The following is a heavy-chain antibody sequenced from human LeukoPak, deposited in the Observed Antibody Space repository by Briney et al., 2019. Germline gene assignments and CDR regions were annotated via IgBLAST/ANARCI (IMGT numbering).Heavy chain of an antibody. CDR2: ISGSGGST. J-gene: IGHJ4*02. D-gene: IGHD3-10*01. V-gene: IGHV3-23*01. CDR3: AKNPDTYYYGSGSYYFDY. Sequence: PGGSLRLSCAASGFTFSSYAMSWVRQAPGKGLEWVSAISGSGGSTYYADSVKGRFTISRDNSKNTLYLQMNSLRAEDTAVYYCAKNPDTYYYGSGSYYFDYWGQGTLVTVSS. CDR1: GFTFSSYA.